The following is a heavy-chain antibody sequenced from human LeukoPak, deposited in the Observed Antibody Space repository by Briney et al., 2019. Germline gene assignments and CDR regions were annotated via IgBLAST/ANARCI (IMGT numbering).Heavy chain of an antibody. J-gene: IGHJ5*02. V-gene: IGHV4-59*08. CDR1: GGSISSYY. D-gene: IGHD6-6*01. Sequence: SETLSLTCTVSGGSISSYYWSWIRQPPGKGLEWIGYIYYSGSTNYNPSLKSRVTISVDTSKNQFSLKLSSVTAADKAVYYCLRSSSRAGWFDPWGQGTLVTVSS. CDR2: IYYSGST. CDR3: LRSSSRAGWFDP.